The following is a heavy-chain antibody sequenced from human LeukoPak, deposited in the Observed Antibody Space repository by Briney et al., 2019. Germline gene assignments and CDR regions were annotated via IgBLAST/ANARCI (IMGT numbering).Heavy chain of an antibody. Sequence: GGSLRLSCAASGFNFPTYAMQWVRQAPGKGLEWVSSIRVSDGATFYGDSVKGRFTTSRDNSKNTLFLQMNSLRAEDTAVYYCAKEPRWEIVHSFDIWGQGTMVTVSS. CDR1: GFNFPTYA. CDR2: IRVSDGAT. J-gene: IGHJ3*02. V-gene: IGHV3-23*01. CDR3: AKEPRWEIVHSFDI. D-gene: IGHD2/OR15-2a*01.